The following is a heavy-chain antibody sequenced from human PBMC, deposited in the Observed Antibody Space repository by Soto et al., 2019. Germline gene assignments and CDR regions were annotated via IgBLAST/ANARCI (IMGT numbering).Heavy chain of an antibody. CDR2: ISAYNGNT. J-gene: IGHJ4*02. D-gene: IGHD3-9*01. Sequence: ASVKVSCKASGYTFTSYGISWVRQAPGQGLEWMGWISAYNGNTNYAQKLQGRVTMTTDTSTSTAYMELRSLRSDDTAVYSCASGLPLLRYFDWLSYPFDYWRQGTLVTVSS. V-gene: IGHV1-18*01. CDR1: GYTFTSYG. CDR3: ASGLPLLRYFDWLSYPFDY.